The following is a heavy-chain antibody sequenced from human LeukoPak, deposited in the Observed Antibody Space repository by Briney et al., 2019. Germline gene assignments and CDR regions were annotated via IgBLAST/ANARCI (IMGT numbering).Heavy chain of an antibody. CDR1: GGSISSSSYY. CDR2: IYYSGST. D-gene: IGHD5-12*01. Sequence: SETLSLTCTVSGGSISSSSYYWGWIRQPPGKGLEWIGSIYYSGSTYYNPSLKSRVTISVDTSKNQFSLKLSSVTAADTAVYYCAKTDSGYERDWYFDLWGRGTLVTVSS. CDR3: AKTDSGYERDWYFDL. J-gene: IGHJ2*01. V-gene: IGHV4-39*07.